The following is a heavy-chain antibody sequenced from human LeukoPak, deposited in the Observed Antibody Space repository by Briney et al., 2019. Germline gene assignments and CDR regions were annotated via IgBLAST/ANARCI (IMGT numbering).Heavy chain of an antibody. J-gene: IGHJ4*02. CDR1: GGSISSYY. CDR3: AKRGPYYYGSGSYYKGAQYYFDS. D-gene: IGHD3-10*01. CDR2: IYYSGST. Sequence: SETLSLTCGVSGGSISSYYWSWLRQAPGKGLEWIGYIYYSGSTYYNPSLKSRVNISVDTSKSQFSLKLSSVTAADTAVYYCAKRGPYYYGSGSYYKGAQYYFDSWGQGPLVTVSS. V-gene: IGHV4-59*12.